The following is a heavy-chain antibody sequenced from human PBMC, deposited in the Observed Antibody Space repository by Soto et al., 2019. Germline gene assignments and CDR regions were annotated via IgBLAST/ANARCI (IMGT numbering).Heavy chain of an antibody. CDR2: ISYDGSNK. D-gene: IGHD3-3*01. J-gene: IGHJ6*02. CDR3: ARDEIRFSWAYGMDV. CDR1: GFTYSSYA. Sequence: QVQLVESGGGVAQPGRSLRLSCAASGFTYSSYAMHWVRQAPGTGLEWVAVISYDGSNKYYADSVKGRFTISRDNSKNTLYLQMNSLRAEDTAVYYCARDEIRFSWAYGMDVWGQGTTVTVSS. V-gene: IGHV3-30-3*01.